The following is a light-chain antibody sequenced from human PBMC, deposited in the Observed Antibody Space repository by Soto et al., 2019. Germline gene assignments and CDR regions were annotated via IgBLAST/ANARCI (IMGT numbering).Light chain of an antibody. Sequence: EIVLTQSPGTLSLSPGERATLSCRASQSVSNNYLAWYQQKPGQAPRLLIYGASSRATGIPDRFSGSGSGTEFTLTISRLEPEDFAVSYCQQYGSSPRTFGQGTRVEIK. J-gene: IGKJ1*01. CDR3: QQYGSSPRT. V-gene: IGKV3-20*01. CDR2: GAS. CDR1: QSVSNNY.